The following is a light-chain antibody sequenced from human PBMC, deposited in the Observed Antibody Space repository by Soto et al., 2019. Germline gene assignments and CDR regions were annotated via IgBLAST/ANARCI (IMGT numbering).Light chain of an antibody. J-gene: IGKJ5*01. V-gene: IGKV3-15*01. CDR1: QSVSSN. CDR3: QQYNNWPSIT. CDR2: GAS. Sequence: IVLTQSPGTLSLSPGEIATLFCRASQSVSSNLAWYQQKPGQAPRLLIYGASTRATGIPARFSGSGSGTEFTLTISSLQSEDFAVYYCQQYNNWPSITVGQGTRLEI.